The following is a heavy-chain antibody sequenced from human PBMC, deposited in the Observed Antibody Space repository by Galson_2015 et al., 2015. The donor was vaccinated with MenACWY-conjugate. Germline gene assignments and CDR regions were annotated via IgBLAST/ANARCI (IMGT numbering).Heavy chain of an antibody. CDR2: ISHDGSDT. CDR1: GFSFSSYA. Sequence: SCAASGFSFSSYAMHWVRQAPGKGLEWVALISHDGSDTYYADSLKGRFTISRDNSINTLYLHMNSLRPDDSADYYCARDKAYFYYRGAYYYMFYGVDGWGQGTTVTGS. J-gene: IGHJ6*02. CDR3: ARDKAYFYYRGAYYYMFYGVDG. V-gene: IGHV3-30*01. D-gene: IGHD3-22*01.